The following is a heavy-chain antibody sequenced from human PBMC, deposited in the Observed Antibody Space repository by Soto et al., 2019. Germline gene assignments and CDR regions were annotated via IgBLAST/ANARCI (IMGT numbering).Heavy chain of an antibody. V-gene: IGHV1-69*01. D-gene: IGHD4-4*01. CDR2: IIPIFGTA. CDR3: ARGEGGTTVTIYYYYGMDV. J-gene: IGHJ6*02. CDR1: GGTFSSYA. Sequence: QVQLVQSGAEVKKPGSSVKVSCKASGGTFSSYAISWVRQAPGQGLEWMGGIIPIFGTANYAQKFQGRVTITADESTSTAYMEVSSLRSEDTAVYYCARGEGGTTVTIYYYYGMDVWGQGTTVTVSS.